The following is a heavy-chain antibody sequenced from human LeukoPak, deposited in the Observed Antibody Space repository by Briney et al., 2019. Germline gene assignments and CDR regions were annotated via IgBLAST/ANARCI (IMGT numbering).Heavy chain of an antibody. CDR3: AKDRPQYCSSVSCYVFDY. Sequence: GRSLRLSCAASGFTFSSYGMHWVRQAPGKGLEWVAVISYDGSNKNYADSVKGRFTISRDNSKNTLYLQMNSLRAEDTALYYCAKDRPQYCSSVSCYVFDYWGQGTLVTVSS. V-gene: IGHV3-30*18. CDR2: ISYDGSNK. J-gene: IGHJ4*02. D-gene: IGHD2-2*01. CDR1: GFTFSSYG.